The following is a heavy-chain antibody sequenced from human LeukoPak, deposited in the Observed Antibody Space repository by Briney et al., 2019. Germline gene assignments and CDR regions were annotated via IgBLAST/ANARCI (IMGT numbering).Heavy chain of an antibody. CDR2: ISGSGVGT. D-gene: IGHD3-16*01. CDR1: GFTFSSYT. Sequence: GGSLRLSCAASGFTFSSYTMNWVRHAPGKGLEWVSAISGSGVGTYYADSVKGRFTISRDNSWNTLYLQMSSLRAEDTAVYYCAKESQDPSHLGYYYYMDVWGKGTTVTVSS. J-gene: IGHJ6*03. V-gene: IGHV3-23*01. CDR3: AKESQDPSHLGYYYYMDV.